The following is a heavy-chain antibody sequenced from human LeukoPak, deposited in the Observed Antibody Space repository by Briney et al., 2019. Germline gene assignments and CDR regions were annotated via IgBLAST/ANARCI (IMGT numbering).Heavy chain of an antibody. J-gene: IGHJ4*02. CDR2: ISGSGDST. Sequence: AGGSLRLSCTASGFSLNIYAMNWVRQAPGKGLEWVSAISGSGDSTYYADSVKGRFTISRDNSKNTLYLQMTSLRAEDTAVYYCAKEVEWLPRYWGQGTLVTVSS. CDR3: AKEVEWLPRY. V-gene: IGHV3-23*01. D-gene: IGHD3-3*01. CDR1: GFSLNIYA.